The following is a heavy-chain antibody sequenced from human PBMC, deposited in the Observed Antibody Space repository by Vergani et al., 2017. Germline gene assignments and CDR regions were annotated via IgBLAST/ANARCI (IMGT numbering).Heavy chain of an antibody. CDR2: IYPDDYDT. CDR1: RYSFTIYW. D-gene: IGHD1-26*01. CDR3: ARQFSWGGSSRYGMEV. J-gene: IGHJ6*02. V-gene: IGHV5-51*01. Sequence: EVQLVQSGAEVKKPGESLKISCKGSRYSFTIYWIGWVRQMPEKGLEWMGIIYPDDYDTRYSPSFQGQFTISADNSIRTAYLQWSSLKASDTAIYYCARQFSWGGSSRYGMEVWGQGTTVTVSS.